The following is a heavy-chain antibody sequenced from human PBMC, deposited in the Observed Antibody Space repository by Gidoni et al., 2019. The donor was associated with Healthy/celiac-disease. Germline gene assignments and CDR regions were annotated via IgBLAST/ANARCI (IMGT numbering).Heavy chain of an antibody. CDR1: GGSISSSSYY. Sequence: QLQLQESGPGLVKPSETLSLTCTVSGGSISSSSYYWGWIRQPPGKGLEWIGSIYYSGSTYYNPSLKSRVTISVDTSKNQFSLKLSSVTAADTAVYYCARFGVSLKAALDYWGQGTLVTVSS. V-gene: IGHV4-39*01. D-gene: IGHD3-10*01. CDR2: IYYSGST. J-gene: IGHJ4*02. CDR3: ARFGVSLKAALDY.